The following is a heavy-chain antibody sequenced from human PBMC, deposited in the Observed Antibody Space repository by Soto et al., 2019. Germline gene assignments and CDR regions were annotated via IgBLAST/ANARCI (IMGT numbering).Heavy chain of an antibody. CDR2: ISYDGSNK. V-gene: IGHV3-30-3*01. D-gene: IGHD3-22*01. CDR3: GREGGYYYDSSGWDY. Sequence: QVQLVESGGGVVQPGRSLRLSCAASGFTFSSYAMHWVRQAPGKGLEWVAVISYDGSNKYYADSVKGRFTISRDNSKKTLYLQMNSLRAEETAVYYCGREGGYYYDSSGWDYWGQGTLVTVSS. J-gene: IGHJ4*02. CDR1: GFTFSSYA.